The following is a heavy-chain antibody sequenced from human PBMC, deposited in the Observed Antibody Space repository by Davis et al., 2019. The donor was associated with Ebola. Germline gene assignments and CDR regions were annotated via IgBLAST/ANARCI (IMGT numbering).Heavy chain of an antibody. CDR3: ARSGLSFGVVKYHYGIDV. CDR2: IYSGGST. J-gene: IGHJ6*04. Sequence: GESPNTSCASPGFTVSSNHLSLVRQAPGKGLEWVSLIYSGGSTYYAGSVKGRFTVSRDNSKKTMYLQINSLRAEDTAVYYCARSGLSFGVVKYHYGIDVWGKGTTVTVSS. D-gene: IGHD3-3*01. CDR1: GFTVSSNH. V-gene: IGHV3-53*01.